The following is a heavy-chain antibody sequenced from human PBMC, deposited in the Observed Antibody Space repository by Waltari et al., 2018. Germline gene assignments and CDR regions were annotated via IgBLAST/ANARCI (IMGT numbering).Heavy chain of an antibody. D-gene: IGHD2-15*01. J-gene: IGHJ4*02. V-gene: IGHV4-4*02. Sequence: QLQLHQSGPGLVKPSESLSLTCVVSGDSMSGSDFWSWVRQSPRKGLEWIGQVHRTGRTHYNPSLAGRVTVSIDTSNTQCSLTVSSPTAADTAIYYCARDRGRGLYLDSWGQGTLVTVSP. CDR3: ARDRGRGLYLDS. CDR2: VHRTGRT. CDR1: GDSMSGSDF.